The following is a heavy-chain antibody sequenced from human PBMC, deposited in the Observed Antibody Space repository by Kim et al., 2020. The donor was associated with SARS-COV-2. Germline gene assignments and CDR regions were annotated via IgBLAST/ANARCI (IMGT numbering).Heavy chain of an antibody. CDR3: ASPVGVRGPPDY. V-gene: IGHV4-39*01. CDR1: GGSISSSSYY. CDR2: IYYSGST. J-gene: IGHJ4*02. D-gene: IGHD3-10*01. Sequence: SETLSLTCTVSGGSISSSSYYWGWIRQPPGKGLEWIGSIYYSGSTYYNPSLKSRVTISVDTSKNQFSLKLSSVTAADTAVYYCASPVGVRGPPDYWGQGTLVTVSS.